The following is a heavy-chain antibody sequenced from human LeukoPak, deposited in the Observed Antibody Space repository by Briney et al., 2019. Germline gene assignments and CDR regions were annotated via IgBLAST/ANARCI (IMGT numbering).Heavy chain of an antibody. V-gene: IGHV4-38-2*01. D-gene: IGHD6-13*01. CDR2: IYHSGST. Sequence: SETLSLTCAVSGYSISSGYYWGWIRQPPGKGLEWIGSIYHSGSTYYNPSLKSRVTISVDTSKNQFSLKLSSVTAADTAVYYCARCERAAQPPFDYWRQGTLVTVSP. CDR1: GYSISSGYY. J-gene: IGHJ4*02. CDR3: ARCERAAQPPFDY.